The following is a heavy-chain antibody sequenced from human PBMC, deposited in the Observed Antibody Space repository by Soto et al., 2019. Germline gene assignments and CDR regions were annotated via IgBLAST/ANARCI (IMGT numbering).Heavy chain of an antibody. CDR2: ISGSGGST. D-gene: IGHD2-2*01. J-gene: IGHJ6*02. Sequence: PGGSLRLSCAASGFIFSSYAMTWVRQAPGKGLEWVSAISGSGGSTYYADSVKGRFTISRDNSENTLYLQINSLRAEDTALYYCAKEYVAPAYMSQYYYYGMDVWGPGTTVTASS. CDR3: AKEYVAPAYMSQYYYYGMDV. CDR1: GFIFSSYA. V-gene: IGHV3-23*01.